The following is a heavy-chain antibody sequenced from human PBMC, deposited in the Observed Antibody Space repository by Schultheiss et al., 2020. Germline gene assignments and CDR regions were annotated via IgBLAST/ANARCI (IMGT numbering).Heavy chain of an antibody. CDR2: ISYDGSNK. V-gene: IGHV3-30-3*01. D-gene: IGHD6-19*01. CDR1: GFTFSSYA. Sequence: GGSLRLSCVASGFTFSSYAMHWVRQAPGKGLEWVAVISYDGSNKYYADSVKGRFTISRDNSKNTLYLQMNSLRAEDTALYYCAKDGRRYSSGWYDYWGQGTLVTVSS. J-gene: IGHJ4*02. CDR3: AKDGRRYSSGWYDY.